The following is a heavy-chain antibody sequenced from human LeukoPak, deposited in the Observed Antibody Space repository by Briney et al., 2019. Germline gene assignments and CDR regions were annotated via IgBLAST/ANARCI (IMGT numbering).Heavy chain of an antibody. CDR1: GFTFSSYG. J-gene: IGHJ4*02. V-gene: IGHV3-33*01. D-gene: IGHD5-18*01. CDR2: IWYDGSNK. Sequence: GGSLRLSCAASGFTFSSYGMHWVRQVPGKGLEWVAVIWYDGSNKCYADSVKGRFTISRDNSKNTVYLQMNSLRAEDTAVYYCARERGYSYGAHCDYWGQGTLVTVSS. CDR3: ARERGYSYGAHCDY.